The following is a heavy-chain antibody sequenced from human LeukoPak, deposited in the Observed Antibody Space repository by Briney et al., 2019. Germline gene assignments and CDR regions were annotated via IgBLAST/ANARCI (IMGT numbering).Heavy chain of an antibody. CDR3: AHTAHTVLSQWSTYNWFDP. D-gene: IGHD4-11*01. Sequence: SGPTLVNPTQTLTLTCTFSGFSLSTSGVGVGWIRQPPGKALEWLALIYWNDDKRYSPSLKSRLTITKDTSKNQVVLTMTNMDPVDTATYYCAHTAHTVLSQWSTYNWFDPWGQGTLVTVSS. J-gene: IGHJ5*02. CDR2: IYWNDDK. V-gene: IGHV2-5*01. CDR1: GFSLSTSGVG.